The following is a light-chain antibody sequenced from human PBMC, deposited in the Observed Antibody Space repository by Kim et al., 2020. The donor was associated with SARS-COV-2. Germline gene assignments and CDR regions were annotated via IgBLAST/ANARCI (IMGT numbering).Light chain of an antibody. Sequence: EIVLTQSPGTLSLSPGDRATLSCRASQSISSNYLAWYQQKPGQAPRLLIHGASSRATSIPDRFSGSGSGTDFTLTISRLEPEDFAVYYCQQYASSRTLGQGTKLEI. J-gene: IGKJ2*01. CDR2: GAS. CDR3: QQYASSRT. CDR1: QSISSNY. V-gene: IGKV3-20*01.